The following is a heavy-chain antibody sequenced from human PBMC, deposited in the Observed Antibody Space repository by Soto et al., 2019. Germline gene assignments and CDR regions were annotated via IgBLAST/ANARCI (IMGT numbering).Heavy chain of an antibody. CDR3: AKDYGSGSPFHYIGY. J-gene: IGHJ4*02. Sequence: PGGSLRLSCAASGFTFSSYGMHWVRQAPGKGLEWVAVISSDGTNKYYADSVKGRFTISRDNSKNTLYLQVNSLRAEDTAVYFCAKDYGSGSPFHYIGYWGQGT. CDR1: GFTFSSYG. V-gene: IGHV3-30*18. D-gene: IGHD6-19*01. CDR2: ISSDGTNK.